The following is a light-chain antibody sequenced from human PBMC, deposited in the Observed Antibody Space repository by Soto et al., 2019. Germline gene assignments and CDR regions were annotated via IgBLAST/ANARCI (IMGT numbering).Light chain of an antibody. CDR3: SSYTSSHTYV. CDR1: SSDVGGYNY. CDR2: DVI. V-gene: IGLV2-14*01. Sequence: QSVLTQPASVSGSPGQSLTISCTGTSSDVGGYNYVAWYQQHPGKAPKLIIYDVINRPSGESNRFSGSKSGNTASLTISGLQAEDEADYYCSSYTSSHTYVFGSGTKVTVL. J-gene: IGLJ1*01.